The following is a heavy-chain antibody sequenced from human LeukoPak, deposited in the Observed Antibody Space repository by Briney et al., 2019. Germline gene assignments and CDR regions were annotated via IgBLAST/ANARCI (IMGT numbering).Heavy chain of an antibody. CDR1: GFTFSSYA. CDR2: ISGSGGST. CDR3: AKVLSPSSWYFDY. D-gene: IGHD6-13*01. J-gene: IGHJ4*02. Sequence: PGGSLRLSCAASGFTFSSYAMSWVRQAPGKGLEGVSAISGSGGSTYYADSVKGRFTISRDNSKNTLYLQMNSLRAEDTAVYYCAKVLSPSSWYFDYWGQGTLVTVSS. V-gene: IGHV3-23*01.